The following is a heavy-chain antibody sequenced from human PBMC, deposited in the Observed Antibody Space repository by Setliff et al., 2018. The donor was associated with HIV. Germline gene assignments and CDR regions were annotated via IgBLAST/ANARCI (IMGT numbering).Heavy chain of an antibody. D-gene: IGHD2-21*02. V-gene: IGHV4-31*03. CDR3: ARLSGDYYYSFDY. CDR2: IHYSGNT. J-gene: IGHJ4*02. Sequence: PSETLSLTCTVSGGSISSGGYYWSWIRHHPGKGLEWIGYIHYSGNTYYNPSLKSRVTMSVDTSKNQFSLKLGSVTAADTAVYYCARLSGDYYYSFDYWGQGTLVTVS. CDR1: GGSISSGGYY.